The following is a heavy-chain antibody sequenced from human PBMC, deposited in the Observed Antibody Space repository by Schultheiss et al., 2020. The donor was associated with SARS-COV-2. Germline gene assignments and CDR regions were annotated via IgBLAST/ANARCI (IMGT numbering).Heavy chain of an antibody. D-gene: IGHD6-13*01. J-gene: IGHJ4*02. CDR2: IYYSGST. Sequence: SETLSLTCTVSGGSISSGGYYWSWIRQHPGKGLEWIGYIYYSGSTYYNPSLKSRLTISIDTSKNQFSLKLSSVTAADTAVYYCARAAAGTLYYFDYWGQGTLVTVSS. CDR1: GGSISSGGYY. V-gene: IGHV4-31*03. CDR3: ARAAAGTLYYFDY.